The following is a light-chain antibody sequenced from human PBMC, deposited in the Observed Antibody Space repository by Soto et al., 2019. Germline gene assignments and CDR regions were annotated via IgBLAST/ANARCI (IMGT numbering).Light chain of an antibody. CDR2: GNT. J-gene: IGLJ7*01. CDR3: QSYDSGLRGYV. CDR1: TFNIGADYD. V-gene: IGLV1-40*01. Sequence: QSVLAQPPSVSGAPVQRVTISCSGTTFNIGADYDVQWYRQLPGTAPKLLIHGNTNRPSGVPDRFSGSKSGTSASLAITGLQSEDEGDYYCQSYDSGLRGYVFGSGTQLTVL.